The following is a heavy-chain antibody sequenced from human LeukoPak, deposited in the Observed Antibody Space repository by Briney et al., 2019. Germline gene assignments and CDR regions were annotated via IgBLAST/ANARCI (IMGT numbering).Heavy chain of an antibody. J-gene: IGHJ4*02. CDR2: ISGSGGST. V-gene: IGHV3-23*01. CDR1: GFTVSSNY. Sequence: GGSLRLSCAASGFTVSSNYMCSVRQAPGKGLEWVSAISGSGGSTYYADSVKGRFTISRDNSKNTLYLQMNSLTAEDTAVYYCAKVRRAYRSFVGSSFDYWGQGTWSPSP. D-gene: IGHD3-16*01. CDR3: AKVRRAYRSFVGSSFDY.